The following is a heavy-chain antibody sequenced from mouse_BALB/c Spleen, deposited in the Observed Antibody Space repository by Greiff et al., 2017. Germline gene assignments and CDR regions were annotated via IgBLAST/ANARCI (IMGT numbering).Heavy chain of an antibody. CDR3: ARDGGYDGAWFAY. CDR2: ISYSGST. V-gene: IGHV3-8*02. J-gene: IGHJ3*01. Sequence: EVKVEESGPSLVKPSQTLSLTCSVTGDSITSGYWNWIRKFPGNKLEYMGYISYSGSTYYNPSLKSRISITRDTSKNQYYLQLNSVTTEDTATYYCARDGGYDGAWFAYWGQGTLVTVSA. CDR1: GDSITSGY. D-gene: IGHD2-2*01.